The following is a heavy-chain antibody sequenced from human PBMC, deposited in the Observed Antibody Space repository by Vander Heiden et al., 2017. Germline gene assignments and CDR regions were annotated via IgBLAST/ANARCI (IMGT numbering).Heavy chain of an antibody. CDR1: GGSFSGYY. Sequence: LTGAVDGGSFSGYYWSWIRQPPGKGLEWIGEINHSGSTNYNPSLKSRVTISVDTSKNQFSLKLSSVTAADTAVYYCAREFVVGALERLYGMDVWGQGTTVTVSS. CDR3: AREFVVGALERLYGMDV. V-gene: IGHV4-34*01. J-gene: IGHJ6*02. CDR2: INHSGST. D-gene: IGHD1-26*01.